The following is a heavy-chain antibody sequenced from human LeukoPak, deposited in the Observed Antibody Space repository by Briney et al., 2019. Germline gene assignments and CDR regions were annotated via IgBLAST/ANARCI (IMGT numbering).Heavy chain of an antibody. J-gene: IGHJ5*02. V-gene: IGHV4-34*01. CDR2: INHGGST. CDR3: ARDMPTSGAIFA. D-gene: IGHD2-2*01. Sequence: SETLSLTCAVYGGSFSGYYWSWIRQPPGKGLEWIGEINHGGSTNYNPSLKSRVTISVDTSKNQFSLKLSSVTAADTAVYYCARDMPTSGAIFAWGQGTLVTVSS. CDR1: GGSFSGYY.